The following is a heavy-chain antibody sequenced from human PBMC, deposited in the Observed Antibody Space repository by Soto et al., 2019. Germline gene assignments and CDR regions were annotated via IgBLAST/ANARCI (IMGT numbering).Heavy chain of an antibody. CDR2: INPNSGGT. CDR3: ARAVVLSWVPKGATVTYYFDY. CDR1: GYTFTGYY. Sequence: ASVKVSCKASGYTFTGYYMHWVRQAPGQGLEWMGWINPNSGGTNYAQKFQGRVTMTRDTSISTAYMELSRLRSDDTAVYYCARAVVLSWVPKGATVTYYFDYWGQGTRVTVSS. D-gene: IGHD4-17*01. V-gene: IGHV1-2*02. J-gene: IGHJ4*02.